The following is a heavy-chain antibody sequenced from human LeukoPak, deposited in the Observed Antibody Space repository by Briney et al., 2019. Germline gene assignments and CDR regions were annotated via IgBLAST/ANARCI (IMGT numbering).Heavy chain of an antibody. J-gene: IGHJ1*01. CDR2: ISGSGGST. V-gene: IGHV3-23*01. CDR3: ATCPLPLYGSGSYLPDGEYFQH. Sequence: PGGSLRLSCAASGFTFSSYAMSWVRQAPGKGLEWVSAISGSGGSTYYADSVKGRFTISRDNSKNTLYLQMNSLRAEDTAVYYCATCPLPLYGSGSYLPDGEYFQHWGQGTLVTVSS. D-gene: IGHD3-10*01. CDR1: GFTFSSYA.